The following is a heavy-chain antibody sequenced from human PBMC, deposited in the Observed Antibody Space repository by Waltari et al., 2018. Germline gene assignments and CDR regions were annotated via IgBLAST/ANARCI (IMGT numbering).Heavy chain of an antibody. CDR1: GYSISSGYY. Sequence: QVQLQESGPGLVKPSETLSLTCAVSGYSISSGYYWGWIRQPPWKGLGWIGGINHRGGSFHNLSLKLRMTISVDTSKNQFSLKLSSVTAADTAVYYCARLRGWYFDLLGLGTLVTVSS. J-gene: IGHJ2*01. V-gene: IGHV4-38-2*01. D-gene: IGHD3-16*01. CDR2: INHRGGS. CDR3: ARLRGWYFDL.